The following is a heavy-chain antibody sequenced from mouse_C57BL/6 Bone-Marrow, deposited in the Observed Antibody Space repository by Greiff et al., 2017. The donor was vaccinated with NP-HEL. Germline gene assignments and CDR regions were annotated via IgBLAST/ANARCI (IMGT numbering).Heavy chain of an antibody. Sequence: VMLVESGPELVKPGASVKLSCKASGYAFTSSWMNWVKQRPGKGLEWIGRIYPGDGDTYYNGKFKGKATLTADKSSSTAYMQLSSLTSEDSAVYCCARTGFAYWGQGTLVTVSA. CDR2: IYPGDGDT. J-gene: IGHJ3*01. CDR3: ARTGFAY. CDR1: GYAFTSSW. V-gene: IGHV1-82*01.